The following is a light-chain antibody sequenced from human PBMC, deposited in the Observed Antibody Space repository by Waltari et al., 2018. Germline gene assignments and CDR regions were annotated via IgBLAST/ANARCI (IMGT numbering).Light chain of an antibody. CDR3: QQYQVYSVRT. CDR1: QSIGTS. Sequence: DIPMTPSPSTLSASVGARVTITCRASQSIGTSLAWYQQKAGKAPNLLVYEASTLESGVPSTFTGSGSGTEFTLTISSLQPDDLATYYCQQYQVYSVRTFGGGTKVEIK. CDR2: EAS. V-gene: IGKV1-5*03. J-gene: IGKJ4*01.